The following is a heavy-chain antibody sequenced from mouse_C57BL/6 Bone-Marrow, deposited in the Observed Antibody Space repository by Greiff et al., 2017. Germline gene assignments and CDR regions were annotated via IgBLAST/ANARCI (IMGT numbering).Heavy chain of an antibody. Sequence: QVQLQQPGAELVKPGASVKISCKASGYTFTSYWITWVKQRPGQGLEWIGDIYPGSGSTNYNEKFKSKATLTVDTSSSTAYMQLSSLPSEDSAVYYCARPYYSNYWYVYVWGTGTTVTVSS. J-gene: IGHJ1*03. CDR3: ARPYYSNYWYVYV. D-gene: IGHD2-5*01. CDR2: IYPGSGST. CDR1: GYTFTSYW. V-gene: IGHV1-55*01.